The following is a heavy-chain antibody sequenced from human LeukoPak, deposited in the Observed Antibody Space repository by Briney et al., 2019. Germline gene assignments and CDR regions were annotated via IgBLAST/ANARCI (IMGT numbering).Heavy chain of an antibody. CDR2: ISGSGGST. D-gene: IGHD2-2*01. Sequence: GGSLRLSCAASGFTFSSYAMSWVRQAPGKGLEWVSAISGSGGSTYYADSVKGRFTISRDNSKNTLYLQMNSLRAEDTAVYYCAKEAHIVVVPAATRGVDYWGQGTLVTVSS. CDR3: AKEAHIVVVPAATRGVDY. CDR1: GFTFSSYA. V-gene: IGHV3-23*01. J-gene: IGHJ4*02.